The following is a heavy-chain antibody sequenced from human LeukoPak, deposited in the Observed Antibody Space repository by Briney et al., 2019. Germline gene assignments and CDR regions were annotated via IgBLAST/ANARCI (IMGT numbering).Heavy chain of an antibody. D-gene: IGHD3-10*01. J-gene: IGHJ4*02. CDR1: GYTFTGYY. CDR3: ARSITMVRGVPGY. Sequence: ASVKVSCKASGYTFTGYYMHWVRQAPGQGLEWMGWINPNSGDTNYAQKFQGRVTMTRDTSTGTAYMELRSLRSDDTAVYYCARSITMVRGVPGYWGQGTLVTVSS. CDR2: INPNSGDT. V-gene: IGHV1-2*02.